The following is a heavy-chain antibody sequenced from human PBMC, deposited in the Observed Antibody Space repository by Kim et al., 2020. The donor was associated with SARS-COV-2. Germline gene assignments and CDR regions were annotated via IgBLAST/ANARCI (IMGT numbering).Heavy chain of an antibody. CDR1: GYTFTGYY. CDR2: INPNSGGT. CDR3: ARVTLTTVTSSGMDV. V-gene: IGHV1-2*06. Sequence: ASVKVSCKASGYTFTGYYMHWVRQAPGQGLEWMGRINPNSGGTNYAQKFQGRVTMTRDTSISTAYMELSRLRSDDTAVYYCARVTLTTVTSSGMDVWGQGTTVTVSS. D-gene: IGHD4-17*01. J-gene: IGHJ6*02.